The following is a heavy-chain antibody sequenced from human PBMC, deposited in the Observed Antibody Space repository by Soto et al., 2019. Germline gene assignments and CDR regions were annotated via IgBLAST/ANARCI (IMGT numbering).Heavy chain of an antibody. J-gene: IGHJ4*02. CDR1: GFTFSKPG. CDR3: AKDRRKWGDSPFEN. CDR2: ISYDGSDK. Sequence: QVQLVESGGGVVQPGRSLRVSCAASGFTFSKPGMHWVRQAPGKGLEWVAGISYDGSDKYYADSVKGRFTISRDNSKNTLNLQMNTPRVEDTAVYYCAKDRRKWGDSPFENWGQGTLVTVSS. V-gene: IGHV3-30*18. D-gene: IGHD2-21*02.